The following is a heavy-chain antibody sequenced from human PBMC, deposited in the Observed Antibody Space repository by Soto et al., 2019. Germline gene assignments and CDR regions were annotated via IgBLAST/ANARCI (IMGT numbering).Heavy chain of an antibody. CDR1: GYTFTSHD. D-gene: IGHD4-17*01. Sequence: QVQLVQSGTEVKKPGASVKVSCKASGYTFTSHDINWVRQATGQGLEWMGWMNPNSGNTGYAQKFQGRVTMTRNTSMSTAYMELSSLRSEDTAVYYCARWDYGVYARFDYWGQGTLVTVSS. J-gene: IGHJ4*02. V-gene: IGHV1-8*01. CDR3: ARWDYGVYARFDY. CDR2: MNPNSGNT.